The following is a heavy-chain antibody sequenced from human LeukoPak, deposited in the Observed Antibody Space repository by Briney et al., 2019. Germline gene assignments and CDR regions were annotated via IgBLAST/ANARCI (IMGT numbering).Heavy chain of an antibody. CDR2: TSYNGNT. V-gene: IGHV1-18*04. J-gene: IGHJ4*02. CDR3: ARHSGSGWQALGY. CDR1: GSTFSNYG. D-gene: IGHD6-19*01. Sequence: ASVTVSCKASGSTFSNYGISWVRQAPGLGLEWMGWTSYNGNTNYAQKFQDRVTMTTDTSTTTAYMELRSLESADTAVYYCARHSGSGWQALGYWGQGTLVTVSS.